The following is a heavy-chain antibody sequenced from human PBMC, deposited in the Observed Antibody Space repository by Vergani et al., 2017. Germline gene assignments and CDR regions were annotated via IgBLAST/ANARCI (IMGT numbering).Heavy chain of an antibody. Sequence: QVQLQESGPGLVKPSETLSLTCAVSGYSISSGYYWGWTRQPPGKGLEWIGSIYHSGSTYYNPSLKSRVTISVDTSKNQFSLKLSSVTAAVTAVYYCAIHTNNRSFFDYWSQGTLVTVSS. D-gene: IGHD1-14*01. J-gene: IGHJ4*02. CDR3: AIHTNNRSFFDY. CDR1: GYSISSGYY. V-gene: IGHV4-38-2*01. CDR2: IYHSGST.